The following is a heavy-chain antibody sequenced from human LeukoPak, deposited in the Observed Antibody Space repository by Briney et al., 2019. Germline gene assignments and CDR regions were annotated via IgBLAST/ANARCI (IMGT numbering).Heavy chain of an antibody. Sequence: WGSLRLSCAASGFTFSSYSMNRVRQAPGKGLEWVSSTSRSSSYIYYADSVKGRFTISRDNAKNSLYLQMNSLRGEDTAVYYCARGGYNHAFDIWGQGTVVTVSS. CDR2: TSRSSSYI. J-gene: IGHJ3*02. CDR1: GFTFSSYS. V-gene: IGHV3-21*01. D-gene: IGHD5-24*01. CDR3: ARGGYNHAFDI.